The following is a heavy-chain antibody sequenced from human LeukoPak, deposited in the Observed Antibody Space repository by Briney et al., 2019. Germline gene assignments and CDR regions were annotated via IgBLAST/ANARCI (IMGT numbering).Heavy chain of an antibody. D-gene: IGHD4-17*01. J-gene: IGHJ4*02. CDR3: ARDWGPTVTTPLFDY. V-gene: IGHV3-30*02. CDR1: GFTFSSYG. Sequence: GGSLRLSCAASGFTFSSYGMHWVRQAPGKGLEWVAFIRYDGSNKYYADSVKGRFTISRDNSKNTLYLQMNSLRAEDTAVYYCARDWGPTVTTPLFDYWGQGTLVTVSS. CDR2: IRYDGSNK.